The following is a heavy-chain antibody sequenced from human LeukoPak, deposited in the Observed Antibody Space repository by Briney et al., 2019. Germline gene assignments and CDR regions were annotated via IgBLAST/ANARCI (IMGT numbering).Heavy chain of an antibody. CDR2: ISDTSKYI. J-gene: IGHJ5*02. CDR1: GFTFSSYS. D-gene: IGHD5/OR15-5a*01. Sequence: GGSLRLSCAASGFTFSSYSMNWVRQSPGKGLEWVSSISDTSKYIYYADSVKGRFIISRDNSKNSLYLQMNSLRAEDTAVYYCARGSVGYWFDPWGQGTLVTVSS. V-gene: IGHV3-21*01. CDR3: ARGSVGYWFDP.